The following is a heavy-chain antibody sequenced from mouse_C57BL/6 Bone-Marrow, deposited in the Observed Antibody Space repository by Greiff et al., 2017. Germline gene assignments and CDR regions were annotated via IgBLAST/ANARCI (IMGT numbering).Heavy chain of an antibody. CDR1: GYTFTSYG. Sequence: QVKLQQSGAELARPGASVKLSCKASGYTFTSYGLSWVKQRTGQGLEWIGEIYPRSGNTYYNEKFKGKATLTADKSSSTAYMELRSLTSEDSAVYFCAREGLWGDWYFDDWGTGTTVTVSS. CDR3: AREGLWGDWYFDD. CDR2: IYPRSGNT. D-gene: IGHD1-1*01. J-gene: IGHJ1*03. V-gene: IGHV1-81*01.